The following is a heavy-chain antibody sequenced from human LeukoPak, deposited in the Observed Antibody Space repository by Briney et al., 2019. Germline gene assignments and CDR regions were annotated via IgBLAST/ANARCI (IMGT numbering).Heavy chain of an antibody. J-gene: IGHJ5*02. V-gene: IGHV4-34*01. Sequence: SETLSLTCAAYGGSFSGYYWSWIRQPPGKGLEWIGEINHSGSTNYNPSLKSRVTISVDTSKNQFSLKLSSVTAADTAVYYCARGRREGDNGADWWFDPWGQGTLVTVSS. CDR3: ARGRREGDNGADWWFDP. CDR1: GGSFSGYY. CDR2: INHSGST. D-gene: IGHD2-8*01.